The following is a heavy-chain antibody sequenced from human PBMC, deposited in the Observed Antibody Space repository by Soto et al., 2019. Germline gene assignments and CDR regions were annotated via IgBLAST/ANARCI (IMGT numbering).Heavy chain of an antibody. CDR2: IYYSGST. Sequence: SETLSLTCTVSGGSISSSSFHWCWIRQPPGKGLEWIGSIYYSGSTYYSPSLKSRVTISVDTSKNQFSLKLSSVTAADTAVYYCARRYGASFDYWGQGTLVTVSS. CDR3: ARRYGASFDY. J-gene: IGHJ4*02. CDR1: GGSISSSSFH. V-gene: IGHV4-39*01. D-gene: IGHD4-17*01.